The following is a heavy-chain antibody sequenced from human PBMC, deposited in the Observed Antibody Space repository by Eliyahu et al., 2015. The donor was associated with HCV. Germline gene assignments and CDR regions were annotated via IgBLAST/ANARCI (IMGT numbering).Heavy chain of an antibody. V-gene: IGHV5-51*01. CDR2: IYPGDSDT. J-gene: IGHJ3*02. Sequence: EVQLVQSGAEVKKPREXXKISCKGSGYSFTSYWIGWVRQMPGKGLEWMGIIYPGDSDTRYSPSFQGQVTISADKSISTAYLQWSSLKASDTAMYYCATSGGSYFGRHAFDIWGQGTMVTVSS. D-gene: IGHD1-26*01. CDR3: ATSGGSYFGRHAFDI. CDR1: GYSFTSYW.